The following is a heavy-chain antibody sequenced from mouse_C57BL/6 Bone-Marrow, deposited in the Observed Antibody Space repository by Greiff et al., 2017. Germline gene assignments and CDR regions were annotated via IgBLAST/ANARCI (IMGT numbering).Heavy chain of an antibody. V-gene: IGHV1-12*01. CDR3: ARTRRYAMDD. J-gene: IGHJ4*01. CDR2: IYPGNGDT. Sequence: QVQLQQSGAELVRPGASVKMSCKASGYTFTSYNMHWVKQTPIQGLEWIGAIYPGNGDTSYNQKFKGKATLTVDKSSSTAYMQLSSLTSEDSAVYFCARTRRYAMDDWGQGTSVTVSS. CDR1: GYTFTSYN.